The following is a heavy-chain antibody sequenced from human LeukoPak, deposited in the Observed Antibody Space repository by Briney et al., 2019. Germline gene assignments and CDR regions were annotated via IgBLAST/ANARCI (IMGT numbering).Heavy chain of an antibody. CDR2: ISGSAHKI. D-gene: IGHD5-18*01. Sequence: GGTLRLSCVASGITFSNYAVSWVRQAPEKGLDWVSVISGSAHKIRYADSVKGRFTISRDNSENIVYLQMNNLRVEDTAVYYCAGRPTGYSSGYIHWGQGTLVTASS. CDR1: GITFSNYA. J-gene: IGHJ4*02. CDR3: AGRPTGYSSGYIH. V-gene: IGHV3-23*01.